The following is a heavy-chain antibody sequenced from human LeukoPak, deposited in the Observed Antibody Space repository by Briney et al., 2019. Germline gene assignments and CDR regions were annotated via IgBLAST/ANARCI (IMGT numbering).Heavy chain of an antibody. CDR3: AREGSLQPHLDCDC. J-gene: IGHJ4*02. Sequence: GGSLRLSCAASGFTFSSYSMNWVRQAPGKGLEWVSSSCNSGSCVFYADSVKGRFTISRDNAKNILYLQMNSLRAEDTAVYYCAREGSLQPHLDCDCWGQGTLVTGTS. CDR2: SCNSGSCV. V-gene: IGHV3-21*06. CDR1: GFTFSSYS.